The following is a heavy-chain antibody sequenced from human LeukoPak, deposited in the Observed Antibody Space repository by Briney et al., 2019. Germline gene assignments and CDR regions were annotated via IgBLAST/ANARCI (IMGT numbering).Heavy chain of an antibody. J-gene: IGHJ4*02. V-gene: IGHV1-24*01. CDR1: GYTFTDYY. CDR3: AVTLEGRGRWEEIDY. CDR2: FDPVEGDT. Sequence: GASVKVSCKASGYTFTDYYMHWVQQAPGKGLEWMGGFDPVEGDTIYAQKFQGRVTMTEDTSTDTAYMELSSLRSDDAAVYYCAVTLEGRGRWEEIDYWGQGTLVTVSS. D-gene: IGHD1-26*01.